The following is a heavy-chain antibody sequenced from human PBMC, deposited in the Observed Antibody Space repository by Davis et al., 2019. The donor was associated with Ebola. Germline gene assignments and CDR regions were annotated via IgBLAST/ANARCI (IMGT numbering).Heavy chain of an antibody. CDR2: INPNFGGK. Sequence: ASVKVSCKASGYSFAAHYIHWVQQAPGQGLEWMGRINPNFGGKIYAQKFQDRVTLTIDTSINTAYMELDRLRSDDTAVYYCARGHTYGRWDDWFDPWGQGTLVTVSS. D-gene: IGHD4-17*01. J-gene: IGHJ5*02. CDR1: GYSFAAHY. CDR3: ARGHTYGRWDDWFDP. V-gene: IGHV1-2*06.